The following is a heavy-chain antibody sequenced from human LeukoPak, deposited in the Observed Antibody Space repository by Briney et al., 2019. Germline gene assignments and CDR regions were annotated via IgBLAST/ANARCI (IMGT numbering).Heavy chain of an antibody. V-gene: IGHV4-38-2*02. Sequence: ASGTLSLTCTVSGYSISSGYYWGWIRQPPGKGLEWIGSIYHSGSTYYNPSLKSRVTISVDTSKKQFSLKLSSVTAADTAVYYCASSYYDILTGDGFDIWGQGTMVTVSS. CDR1: GYSISSGYY. D-gene: IGHD3-9*01. J-gene: IGHJ3*02. CDR3: ASSYYDILTGDGFDI. CDR2: IYHSGST.